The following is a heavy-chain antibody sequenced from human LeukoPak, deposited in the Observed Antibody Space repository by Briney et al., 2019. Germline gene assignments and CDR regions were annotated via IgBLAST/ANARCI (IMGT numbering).Heavy chain of an antibody. J-gene: IGHJ4*02. D-gene: IGHD3-22*01. V-gene: IGHV3-7*01. Sequence: GGSLRLSCAASGFIFSSYWMSWVRQAPGKGLEWVANIKEDGSEKYYVDSVKGRFTISRDNAKISLYLQMNSLRAEDTAVYYCAPYYYNSRAFGYWGQGTLVTVSS. CDR3: APYYYNSRAFGY. CDR1: GFIFSSYW. CDR2: IKEDGSEK.